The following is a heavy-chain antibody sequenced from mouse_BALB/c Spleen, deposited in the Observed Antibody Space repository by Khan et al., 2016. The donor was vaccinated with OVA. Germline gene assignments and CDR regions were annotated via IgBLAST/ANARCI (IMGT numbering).Heavy chain of an antibody. CDR2: ISPGSGDT. J-gene: IGHJ3*01. Sequence: VQLQESGAELARPRASVKLSCKTSGYTFTDYYINWVKQRTGQGLEWIGEISPGSGDTYYNEKFKGKATLTADKSSSTAYMQLSSLTSEASAIYCCARRNYFGYTFAYWGQGTLVTVSA. D-gene: IGHD1-2*01. CDR1: GYTFTDYY. V-gene: IGHV1-77*01. CDR3: ARRNYFGYTFAY.